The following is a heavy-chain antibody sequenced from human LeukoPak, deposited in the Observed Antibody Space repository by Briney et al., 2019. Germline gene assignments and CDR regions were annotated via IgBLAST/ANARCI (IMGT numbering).Heavy chain of an antibody. CDR1: GYSISSGYY. CDR2: IYHSGST. J-gene: IGHJ5*02. Sequence: SETLSLTCTVSGYSISSGYYWGWIRQPPGKGLEWIGSIYHSGSTYYNPSLKSRVTISVDTSKNQFSLKLSSVTAADTAVYYCARGDSSREENWFDPWGQGTLVTVSS. CDR3: ARGDSSREENWFDP. V-gene: IGHV4-38-2*02. D-gene: IGHD6-13*01.